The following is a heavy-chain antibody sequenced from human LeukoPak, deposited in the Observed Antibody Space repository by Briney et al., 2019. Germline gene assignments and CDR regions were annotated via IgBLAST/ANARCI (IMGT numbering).Heavy chain of an antibody. D-gene: IGHD6-19*01. CDR3: ARGKVVAGTPGQNSWDH. CDR2: IYYSGST. Sequence: PSETLSLTCTVSGGSISSYYWSWIRQPPGKGLEWIGYIYYSGSTNYNPSLKSRVTISVDTSKNQFSLKLSSVTAADTAVYYCARGKVVAGTPGQNSWDHRGQGTLVTVSS. CDR1: GGSISSYY. V-gene: IGHV4-59*12. J-gene: IGHJ4*02.